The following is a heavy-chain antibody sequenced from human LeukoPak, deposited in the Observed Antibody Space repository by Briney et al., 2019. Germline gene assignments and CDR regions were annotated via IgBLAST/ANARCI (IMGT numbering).Heavy chain of an antibody. V-gene: IGHV4-59*01. J-gene: IGHJ4*02. CDR2: IYYSGSI. CDR3: ARDPGGYYDSSGYYSHVGYFDY. CDR1: GGSISSYY. Sequence: PSQTLSLTCTVSGGSISSYYWSWIRQPPGNGLDWIGYIYYSGSINYNPYLKSRVTISVDTSKNQFSLKLRSVTAADTAVYYCARDPGGYYDSSGYYSHVGYFDYWGQGTLVTVSS. D-gene: IGHD3-22*01.